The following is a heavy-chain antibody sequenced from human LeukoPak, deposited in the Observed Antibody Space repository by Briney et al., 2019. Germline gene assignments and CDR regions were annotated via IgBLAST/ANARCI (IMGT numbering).Heavy chain of an antibody. CDR2: IKQDGSEK. D-gene: IGHD6-19*01. J-gene: IGHJ4*02. CDR1: GFTFSSYW. Sequence: PGGSLRLSCAASGFTFSSYWMSWDRQAPGKGLEWVANIKQDGSEKYYVDSVKGRFTISRDNAKNSLYLQMNSLRAEDTVVYYCARVSGGWYKYYFDYWGQGTLVTVSS. V-gene: IGHV3-7*01. CDR3: ARVSGGWYKYYFDY.